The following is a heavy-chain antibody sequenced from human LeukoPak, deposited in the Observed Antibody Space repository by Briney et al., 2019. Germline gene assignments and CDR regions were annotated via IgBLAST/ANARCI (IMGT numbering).Heavy chain of an antibody. D-gene: IGHD3-22*01. CDR1: GYTLTDRY. CDR2: INPKSGDT. J-gene: IGHJ4*02. Sequence: GASVKVSCKTSGYTLTDRYVHWVRQAPGQGLEWLGWINPKSGDTSFAQKFQGRVTMAGDTSVNTAYMELNRLTSDDTATYYCARATGYHDSSGYYRSFYFDYWGQGSLVTVSS. CDR3: ARATGYHDSSGYYRSFYFDY. V-gene: IGHV1-2*02.